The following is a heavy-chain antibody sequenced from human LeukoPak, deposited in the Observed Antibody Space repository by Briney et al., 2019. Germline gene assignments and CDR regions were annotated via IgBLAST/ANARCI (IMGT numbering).Heavy chain of an antibody. V-gene: IGHV4-4*07. Sequence: KPSETLSLTCTVSGGSISSYYWSWIRQPAGKGLEWIGRIYTSGSTNYNPSLKSRVTMSVDTSKNQFSLKLSSVTAADTAVYYCARDLNYYDSSGYYYSLDYWGQGTLVTASS. CDR2: IYTSGST. J-gene: IGHJ4*02. CDR1: GGSISSYY. CDR3: ARDLNYYDSSGYYYSLDY. D-gene: IGHD3-22*01.